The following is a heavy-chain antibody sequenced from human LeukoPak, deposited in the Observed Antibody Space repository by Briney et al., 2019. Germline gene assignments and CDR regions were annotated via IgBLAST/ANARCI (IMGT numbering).Heavy chain of an antibody. Sequence: WGSLRLSCAASGFTFSSYEMNWVRQAPGKGLEWVSYISSSGSTIYYADSVKGRFTLSRDNAKNSLYLQMNSLRAEDTAVYYCAGEHNTAMVTFDYWGQGTLVTVSA. CDR3: AGEHNTAMVTFDY. D-gene: IGHD5-18*01. CDR2: ISSSGSTI. CDR1: GFTFSSYE. V-gene: IGHV3-48*03. J-gene: IGHJ4*02.